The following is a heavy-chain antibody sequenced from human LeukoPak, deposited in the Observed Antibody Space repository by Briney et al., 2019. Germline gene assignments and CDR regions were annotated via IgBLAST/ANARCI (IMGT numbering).Heavy chain of an antibody. J-gene: IGHJ6*03. V-gene: IGHV1-18*01. CDR1: GYTFTSYG. Sequence: ASVKVSCKASGYTFTSYGISWVRQAPGQGLEWMGWISAYNGNTNYAQKFQGRVTITADKSTSTAYMELSSLRSEDTAVYYCASRHYYDSSEAKDYYYYYYMDVWGKGTTVTVSS. CDR2: ISAYNGNT. CDR3: ASRHYYDSSEAKDYYYYYYMDV. D-gene: IGHD3-22*01.